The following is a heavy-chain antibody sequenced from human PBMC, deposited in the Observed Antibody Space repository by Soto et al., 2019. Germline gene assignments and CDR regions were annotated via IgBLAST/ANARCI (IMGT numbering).Heavy chain of an antibody. Sequence: GASVKVSCKASGYTFTSYAMHWVRQAPGQRLEWMGWINAGNGNTKYSQKFQGRVTITRDTSASTAYMELSSLRSEDTAVYYCASAGNLHYYDSSGSLAYWGQGTLVTVSS. J-gene: IGHJ4*02. V-gene: IGHV1-3*01. CDR1: GYTFTSYA. D-gene: IGHD3-22*01. CDR3: ASAGNLHYYDSSGSLAY. CDR2: INAGNGNT.